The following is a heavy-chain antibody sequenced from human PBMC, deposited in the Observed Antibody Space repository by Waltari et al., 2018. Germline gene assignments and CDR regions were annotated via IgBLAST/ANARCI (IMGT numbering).Heavy chain of an antibody. Sequence: QITLKESGPTLVKLTQTLTLTCTFTGFSFSTSGVGVDWIRQAPGKALEWLAAICWNDDKCYSASLKGRLSITKDTSKNQVVLTLTSMDAVDTATYYCAYSTYWGSDCYFWVDPWGRGTLVTVSS. V-gene: IGHV2-5*01. CDR1: GFSFSTSGVG. CDR3: AYSTYWGSDCYFWVDP. CDR2: ICWNDDK. J-gene: IGHJ5*02. D-gene: IGHD2-21*01.